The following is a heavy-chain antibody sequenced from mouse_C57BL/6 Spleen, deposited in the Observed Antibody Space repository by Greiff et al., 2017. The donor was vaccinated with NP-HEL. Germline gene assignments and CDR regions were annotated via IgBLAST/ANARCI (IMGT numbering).Heavy chain of an antibody. J-gene: IGHJ3*01. Sequence: VQLQQSGAELVRPGASVTLSCKASGYTFTDNEMHWVKQTPVHGLEWIGAIDPETGGTAYNQKFKGKAILTADKSSSTAYMELRSLTSEDSAVYYCTREDDYDGFAYWGQGTLVTVSA. CDR1: GYTFTDNE. V-gene: IGHV1-15*01. CDR2: IDPETGGT. D-gene: IGHD2-4*01. CDR3: TREDDYDGFAY.